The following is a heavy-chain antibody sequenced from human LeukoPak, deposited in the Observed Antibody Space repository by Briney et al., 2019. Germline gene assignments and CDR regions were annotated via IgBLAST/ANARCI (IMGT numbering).Heavy chain of an antibody. CDR2: INHSGST. CDR3: ARRGVLGIAAS. CDR1: GGSFSGYY. D-gene: IGHD6-13*01. Sequence: SETLSLTCAVYGGSFSGYYWSWIRQPPGKGLEWIGEINHSGSTNYNPSLKSRVTISVDTSKNQFSLSLGSVTAADTAVYYCARRGVLGIAASWGQGTLVTVSS. V-gene: IGHV4-34*01. J-gene: IGHJ5*02.